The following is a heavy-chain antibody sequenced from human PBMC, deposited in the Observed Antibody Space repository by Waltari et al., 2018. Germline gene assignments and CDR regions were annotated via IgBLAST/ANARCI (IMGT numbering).Heavy chain of an antibody. CDR1: GFTFSSYS. CDR3: ARDIPPGQYDSSGLIH. Sequence: EVQLVESGGGLVQPGGSLRLSCAASGFTFSSYSMNWVRQAPGKGLEWVSYISSSSSTIYYADSVKGRFTISRDNAKNSLYLQMNSLRAEDTAVYYCARDIPPGQYDSSGLIHWGQGTLVTVSS. V-gene: IGHV3-48*04. CDR2: ISSSSSTI. D-gene: IGHD3-22*01. J-gene: IGHJ4*02.